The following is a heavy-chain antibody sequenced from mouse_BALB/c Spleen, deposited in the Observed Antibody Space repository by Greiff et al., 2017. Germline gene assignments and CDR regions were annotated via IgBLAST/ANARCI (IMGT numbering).Heavy chain of an antibody. Sequence: VHVKQSGPELVKPGASVKMSCKASGYTFTSYVMHWVKQKPGQGLEWIGYINPYNDGTKYNEKFKGKATLTSDKSSSTAYMELSSLTSEDSAVYYCARSYYGLSFDYWGQGTTLTVSS. CDR3: ARSYYGLSFDY. J-gene: IGHJ2*01. V-gene: IGHV1-14*01. CDR1: GYTFTSYV. CDR2: INPYNDGT. D-gene: IGHD2-10*01.